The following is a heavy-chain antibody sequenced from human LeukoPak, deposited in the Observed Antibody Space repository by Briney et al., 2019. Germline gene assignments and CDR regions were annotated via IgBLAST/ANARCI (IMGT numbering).Heavy chain of an antibody. Sequence: GASVKVSCKASGYTFTSYYMHWVRQAPGQGLEWMGIINPSGGSTGYAQKFQGRVTMTRDTSTSTVYMELSSLRSEDTAVYYCARDGDGYNSYNDFDAFDIWGQGTMVTVSS. D-gene: IGHD5-24*01. V-gene: IGHV1-46*01. CDR3: ARDGDGYNSYNDFDAFDI. J-gene: IGHJ3*02. CDR1: GYTFTSYY. CDR2: INPSGGST.